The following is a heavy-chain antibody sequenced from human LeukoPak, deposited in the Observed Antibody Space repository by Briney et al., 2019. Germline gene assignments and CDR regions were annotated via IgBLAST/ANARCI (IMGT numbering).Heavy chain of an antibody. J-gene: IGHJ5*02. V-gene: IGHV4-39*01. CDR1: GGSISSSSYY. CDR3: APVGGDCSGGSCYSEWFDP. Sequence: PSETLSLTCTVSGGSISSSSYYWGWIRQPPGKGLEWIGCIYYSGSTYYNPSLKSRVTISVDTSKNQFSLKLSSVTAADTAVYYCAPVGGDCSGGSCYSEWFDPWGQGTLVTVSS. D-gene: IGHD2-15*01. CDR2: IYYSGST.